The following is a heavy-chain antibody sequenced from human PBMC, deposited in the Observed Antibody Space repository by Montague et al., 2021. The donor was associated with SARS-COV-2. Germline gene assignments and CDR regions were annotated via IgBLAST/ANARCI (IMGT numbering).Heavy chain of an antibody. J-gene: IGHJ5*02. CDR1: GFSLSTSAVG. D-gene: IGHD3-3*01. Sequence: PALVKPTQTLTLTCTFSGFSLSTSAVGVGWIRQPPGKALQWLALIYWDDDKRYSPSLKTRLTVTKDTSKNQVVLTMTIMDPVDTATYYCAHLHTGFWSAYYSTWGQGTLVTVSS. CDR2: IYWDDDK. CDR3: AHLHTGFWSAYYST. V-gene: IGHV2-5*02.